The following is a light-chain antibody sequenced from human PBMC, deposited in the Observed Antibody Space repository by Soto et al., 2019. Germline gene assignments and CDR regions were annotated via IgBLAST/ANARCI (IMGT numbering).Light chain of an antibody. CDR1: QSVSDK. V-gene: IGKV3-15*01. CDR2: GAS. CDR3: QQLTNFRFT. J-gene: IGKJ2*01. Sequence: EIVMTQSPATLSVSPGERATLSCRASQSVSDKSAWYQQKPGQAPRLLIFGASTRATGIPARFSGSGSGTEFTLTISSLQSEDFATYYCQQLTNFRFTFGQGTKLDIK.